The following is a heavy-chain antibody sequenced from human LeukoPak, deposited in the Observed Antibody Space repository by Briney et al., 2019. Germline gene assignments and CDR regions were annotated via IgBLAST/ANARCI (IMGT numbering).Heavy chain of an antibody. J-gene: IGHJ3*02. D-gene: IGHD6-13*01. CDR2: IKSKTDGGTT. Sequence: GGSLRLSCAASGFTFSNAWMSWVRQAPGKGLEWVGRIKSKTDGGTTDYATPVKGRFTISRDDSKNTLYLQMNSLKTEDTAVYYCTTDGPYPHIAPNAFDIWGQGTMVTVSS. CDR1: GFTFSNAW. CDR3: TTDGPYPHIAPNAFDI. V-gene: IGHV3-15*01.